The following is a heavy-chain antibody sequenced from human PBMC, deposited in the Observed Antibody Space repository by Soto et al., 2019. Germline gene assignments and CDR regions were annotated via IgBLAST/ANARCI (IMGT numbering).Heavy chain of an antibody. CDR2: INHSGST. J-gene: IGHJ4*02. CDR3: ARGKYDFWSGYSNFDY. V-gene: IGHV4-34*01. CDR1: GGSFSGYY. Sequence: PSETLSLTCAVCGGSFSGYYWSWIRQPPGKGLEWIGEINHSGSTNYNPSLKSRVTISVDTSKNQFSLKLSSVTAADTAVYYCARGKYDFWSGYSNFDYWGQGTLVTVSS. D-gene: IGHD3-3*01.